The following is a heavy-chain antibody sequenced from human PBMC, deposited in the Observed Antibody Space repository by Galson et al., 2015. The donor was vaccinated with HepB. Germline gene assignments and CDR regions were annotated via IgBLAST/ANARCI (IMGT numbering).Heavy chain of an antibody. D-gene: IGHD3-10*01. CDR1: GDSISSHY. Sequence: SETLSLTCTISGDSISSHYWSWIRQPPGKGLQWIGSVHHSGSTSYNPSLKSRVSISIDTSMNQFSLNLTSVTAADTAVYYCAERGGDHWGQGTQVTVSS. CDR2: VHHSGST. J-gene: IGHJ4*02. V-gene: IGHV4-59*08. CDR3: AERGGDH.